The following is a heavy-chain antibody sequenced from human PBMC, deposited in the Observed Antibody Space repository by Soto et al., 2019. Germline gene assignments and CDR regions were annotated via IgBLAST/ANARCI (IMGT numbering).Heavy chain of an antibody. D-gene: IGHD3-3*01. CDR1: GLSFGDDA. J-gene: IGHJ6*02. CDR3: ARDVGTQMDFWSTSGMDV. Sequence: QVHLVESGGGVVQPGRPLRLSCAASGLSFGDDAMHWVRQAPGKGLEWVAVITYDGSTKNYADSVRGRFTISRDNSKSTLYLHMDSLITDDTAVYYSARDVGTQMDFWSTSGMDVWGQGTTVTVSS. CDR2: ITYDGSTK. V-gene: IGHV3-30-3*01.